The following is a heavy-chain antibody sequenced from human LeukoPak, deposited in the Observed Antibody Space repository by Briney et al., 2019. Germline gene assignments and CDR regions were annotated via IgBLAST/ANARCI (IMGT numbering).Heavy chain of an antibody. D-gene: IGHD6-19*01. J-gene: IGHJ4*02. V-gene: IGHV3-21*01. CDR1: GFTFSSYS. CDR2: ISSSSSYI. CDR3: ARASSGWYGNFDY. Sequence: GGSLRLSCAASGFTFSSYSMNWVRQAPGKGLEWVSSISSSSSYIYYADSVKGRLTISRDNAKNSLYLQMNSLRAEDTAVYYCARASSGWYGNFDYWGQGTLVTVSS.